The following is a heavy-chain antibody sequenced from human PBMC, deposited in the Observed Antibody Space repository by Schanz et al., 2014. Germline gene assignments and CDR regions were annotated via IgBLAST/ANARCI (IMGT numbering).Heavy chain of an antibody. CDR1: GFTLSSYG. V-gene: IGHV3-33*08. J-gene: IGHJ4*02. Sequence: QVRLVESGGGVVQPGRSLRLSCAASGFTLSSYGMHWVRQAPGKGLEWVAFINSDGTKRFYADSVKSRFTISRDNSRNTLYLQMNSLRAEDTAVYYCARDQGYTTSWHIFDLWGQGTLVNVSS. CDR2: INSDGTKR. CDR3: ARDQGYTTSWHIFDL. D-gene: IGHD6-13*01.